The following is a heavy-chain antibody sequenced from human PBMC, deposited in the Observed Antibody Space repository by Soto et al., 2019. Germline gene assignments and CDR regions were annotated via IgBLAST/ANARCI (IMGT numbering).Heavy chain of an antibody. CDR3: ARDSGWYGGYNWFDT. CDR2: INPSGGST. J-gene: IGHJ5*02. Sequence: GASVKVSCKASGYTFTSYYMHWVRQAPGQGLEWMGIINPSGGSTSYAQKFQGRVTMTRDTSTSTVYMELSSLRSEDTAVYYCARDSGWYGGYNWFDTWGQGTLVTVSS. D-gene: IGHD6-19*01. V-gene: IGHV1-46*01. CDR1: GYTFTSYY.